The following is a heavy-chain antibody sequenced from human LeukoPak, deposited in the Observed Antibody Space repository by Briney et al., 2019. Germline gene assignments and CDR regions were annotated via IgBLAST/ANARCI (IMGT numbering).Heavy chain of an antibody. CDR3: ARDKRRFGEFDY. D-gene: IGHD3-10*01. V-gene: IGHV1-3*01. J-gene: IGHJ4*02. CDR2: INAGNGNT. Sequence: ASVKVSCKASGYTFTSYAMHWVRQAPGQRLEWMGWINAGNGNTKYSQKFQGRVTITRDTSASTAYMELSSLRSEDTAVYYCARDKRRFGEFDYWGQGTLVTVSS. CDR1: GYTFTSYA.